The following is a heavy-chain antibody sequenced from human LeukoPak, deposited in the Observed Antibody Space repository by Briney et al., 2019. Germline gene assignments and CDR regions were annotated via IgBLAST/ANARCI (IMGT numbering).Heavy chain of an antibody. J-gene: IGHJ4*02. V-gene: IGHV3-49*04. Sequence: GGSLRLSCTASGFTFGDYAMSWVRQAPGKGLEWVGFIRSKAYGCTTEYAASVKGRFTISRDDSKSIGYLQMNRLKYEDTGVYYCTRDLYYDFWSGFDYWGQGTLVTVSS. CDR1: GFTFGDYA. CDR3: TRDLYYDFWSGFDY. D-gene: IGHD3-3*01. CDR2: IRSKAYGCTT.